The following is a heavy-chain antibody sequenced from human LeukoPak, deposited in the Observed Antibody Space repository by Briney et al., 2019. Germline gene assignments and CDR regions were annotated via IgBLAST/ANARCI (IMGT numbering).Heavy chain of an antibody. D-gene: IGHD2-2*01. CDR2: IRSDGSNK. J-gene: IGHJ5*02. Sequence: GGSLRLSCTASGFTFSNYGMHWVRQAPGKGLEWLALIRSDGSNKDYADSVKGRFSISRDNSKNTLYLQMNSLRPEDTAVYYCAKDRPCTSCYLGWFDPWGQGTLVTVSS. CDR1: GFTFSNYG. CDR3: AKDRPCTSCYLGWFDP. V-gene: IGHV3-30*02.